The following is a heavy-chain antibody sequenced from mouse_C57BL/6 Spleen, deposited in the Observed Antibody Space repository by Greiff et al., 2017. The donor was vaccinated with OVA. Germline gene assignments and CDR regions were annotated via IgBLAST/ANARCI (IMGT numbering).Heavy chain of an antibody. V-gene: IGHV1-47*01. D-gene: IGHD2-1*01. J-gene: IGHJ4*01. CDR1: GYTFTTYP. Sequence: EQLQESGAELVKPGASVKMSCKASGYTFTTYPIEWMKQNHGKSLEWIGNFHPYNDDTKYNEKFKGKATLTVEKSSSTVYLELSRLTSDDSAVYYCARGGIYYGIFYAMDYWGQGTSVTVSS. CDR3: ARGGIYYGIFYAMDY. CDR2: FHPYNDDT.